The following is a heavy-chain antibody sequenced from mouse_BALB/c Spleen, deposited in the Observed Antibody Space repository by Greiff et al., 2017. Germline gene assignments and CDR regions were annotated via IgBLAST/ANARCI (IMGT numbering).Heavy chain of an antibody. D-gene: IGHD1-1*01. CDR3: ARPMDYYGSSPYAMDY. Sequence: EVQRVESGGGLVQPGGSRKLSCAASGFTFSSFGMHWVRQAPEKGLEWVAYISSGSSTIYYADTVKGRFTISRDNPKNTLFLQMTSLRSEDTAMYYCARPMDYYGSSPYAMDYWGQGTSVTVSS. CDR1: GFTFSSFG. CDR2: ISSGSSTI. J-gene: IGHJ4*01. V-gene: IGHV5-17*02.